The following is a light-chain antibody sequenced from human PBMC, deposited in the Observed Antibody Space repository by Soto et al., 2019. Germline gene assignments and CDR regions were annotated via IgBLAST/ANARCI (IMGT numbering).Light chain of an antibody. CDR2: DAS. J-gene: IGKJ2*01. CDR1: QSISVW. Sequence: DIQMIQSPPTLSASVGDRVSITCRASQSISVWLAWFQQKPGKAPKLLIYDASTLQSEVPSRFSGSGSGTEFTLTISRLQPDDFATYYCQHYNSYPYTFGQGTKLEI. CDR3: QHYNSYPYT. V-gene: IGKV1-5*01.